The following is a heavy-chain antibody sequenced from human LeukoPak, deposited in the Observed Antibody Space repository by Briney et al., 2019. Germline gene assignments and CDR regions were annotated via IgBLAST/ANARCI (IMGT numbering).Heavy chain of an antibody. CDR1: GFTFRTHG. CDR3: AREYINYVQGY. V-gene: IGHV3-33*01. Sequence: PGGSLRLSCAASGFTFRTHGMHWVRQAPGKGLEWVAVIWSDGSYKYYADSVKGRFTISRDFSKNTLYLQMNSLRAEDTAVYYCAREYINYVQGYWGQGTLVTVSS. D-gene: IGHD4-11*01. J-gene: IGHJ4*02. CDR2: IWSDGSYK.